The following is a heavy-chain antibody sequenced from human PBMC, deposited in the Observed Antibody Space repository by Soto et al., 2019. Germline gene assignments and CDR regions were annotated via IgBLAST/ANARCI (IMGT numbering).Heavy chain of an antibody. CDR2: MNQHGSDI. D-gene: IGHD2-8*02. CDR1: GLTFRSYW. CDR3: ATDTYCPATCYRGHGN. Sequence: EVQLVESGGDLVQPGGSLRLSCAASGLTFRSYWMAWVSQSPGKGLEWVASMNQHGSDIQYVDSVRGRFTISRDNARNLLYLQMNNLRVEDTAIYYCATDTYCPATCYRGHGNWGQGPLVTVSS. V-gene: IGHV3-7*03. J-gene: IGHJ4*02.